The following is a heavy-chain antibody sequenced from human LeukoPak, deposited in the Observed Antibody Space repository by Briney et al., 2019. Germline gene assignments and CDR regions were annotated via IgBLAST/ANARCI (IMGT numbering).Heavy chain of an antibody. D-gene: IGHD2-21*02. CDR2: IYYSGST. J-gene: IGHJ5*02. CDR1: GGSIRSSYYY. V-gene: IGHV4-39*01. Sequence: PSETLSLTCTVSGGSIRSSYYYWGWIRQPPGKGLEWIGSIYYSGSTYNNPSLRSRVTISVDTSKNQFSLKVSSVTAADTAVYYCARRLLARNNWFDPWGQGTLVTVSS. CDR3: ARRLLARNNWFDP.